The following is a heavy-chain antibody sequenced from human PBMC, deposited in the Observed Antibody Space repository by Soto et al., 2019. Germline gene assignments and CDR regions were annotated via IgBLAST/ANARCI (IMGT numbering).Heavy chain of an antibody. J-gene: IGHJ3*02. D-gene: IGHD3-3*01. CDR1: GFTFSSYA. V-gene: IGHV3-23*01. CDR3: ALRRFLEWLLTGAFDI. Sequence: GGSLRLSCAASGFTFSSYAMSWVRQAPGKGLEWVSAISGSGGSTYYADSVKGRFTISRDNSKNTLYLRMNSLRAEDTAVYYCALRRFLEWLLTGAFDIWGQGTMVTVSS. CDR2: ISGSGGST.